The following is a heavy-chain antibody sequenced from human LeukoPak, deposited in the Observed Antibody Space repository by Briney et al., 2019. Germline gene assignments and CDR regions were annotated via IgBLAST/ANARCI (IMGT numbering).Heavy chain of an antibody. CDR3: ARASIAARTLDY. Sequence: SVKVSCKASGYTFTGYYMHWVRQAPGQGREWMGWINPNSGDTNYAQKFQGRVTMTRDTSISTAYMELSRLRSDDTAVYYCARASIAARTLDYWGQGTLVTVSS. J-gene: IGHJ4*02. CDR1: GYTFTGYY. D-gene: IGHD6-6*01. CDR2: INPNSGDT. V-gene: IGHV1-2*02.